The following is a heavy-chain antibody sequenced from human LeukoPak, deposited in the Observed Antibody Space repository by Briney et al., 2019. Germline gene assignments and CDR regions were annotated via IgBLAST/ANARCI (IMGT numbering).Heavy chain of an antibody. Sequence: QPGGSLRLSCAASGFTFDDYAMHWVRQAPGKGLEWVSGISWNSGSIGYADSVKGRFTISRDNAKNSLYLQMNSLRAEDTALYYCASGSGVSTRWYPHHFWGQGTLVIVSS. CDR2: ISWNSGSI. D-gene: IGHD6-13*01. J-gene: IGHJ4*02. CDR3: ASGSGVSTRWYPHHF. V-gene: IGHV3-9*01. CDR1: GFTFDDYA.